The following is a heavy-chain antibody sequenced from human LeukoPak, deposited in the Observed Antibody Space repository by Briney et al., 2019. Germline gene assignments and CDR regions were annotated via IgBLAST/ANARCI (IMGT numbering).Heavy chain of an antibody. J-gene: IGHJ6*03. Sequence: SETLSLTCTVSGDSINDHYWSWVRQPPGEGLEWIAYIYSSVSTNYNASLKRRVTISIDTSKSQFSLKLTSVTAADAGVYYCARQRCSGGSCYRVYQFYYMDLWGKGTTVTVSS. CDR3: ARQRCSGGSCYRVYQFYYMDL. CDR2: IYSSVST. CDR1: GDSINDHY. D-gene: IGHD2-15*01. V-gene: IGHV4-4*09.